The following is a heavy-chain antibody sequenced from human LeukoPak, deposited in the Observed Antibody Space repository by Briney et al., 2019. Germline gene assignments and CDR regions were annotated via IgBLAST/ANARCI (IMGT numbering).Heavy chain of an antibody. D-gene: IGHD2-15*01. CDR2: IYSGGST. CDR1: GFTVSSNY. Sequence: GGSLRLSCAASGFTVSSNYMSWVRQAPGKGLEWVSVIYSGGSTYYADSVKGRFTISRDNSKNTLHLQMNSLRAEDTAVYYCARDSTLRYCSGGSCPRAFDIWGQGTMVTVSS. V-gene: IGHV3-53*01. CDR3: ARDSTLRYCSGGSCPRAFDI. J-gene: IGHJ3*02.